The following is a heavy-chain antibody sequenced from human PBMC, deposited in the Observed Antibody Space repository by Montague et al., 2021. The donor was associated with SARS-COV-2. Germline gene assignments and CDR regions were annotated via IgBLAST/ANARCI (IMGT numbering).Heavy chain of an antibody. D-gene: IGHD3-9*01. Sequence: PALVKPTQTLTLTCTFSGFSLSTSGMCVSWIRHPPGKALEWLARIDWDDDKYYSTSLKTKLTISKDTSKNQVVLTMTNMDPVDTATYYCARRTYDILTGYDYGMDVWGQGTTVTVSS. CDR3: ARRTYDILTGYDYGMDV. CDR1: GFSLSTSGMC. J-gene: IGHJ6*02. V-gene: IGHV2-70*11. CDR2: IDWDDDK.